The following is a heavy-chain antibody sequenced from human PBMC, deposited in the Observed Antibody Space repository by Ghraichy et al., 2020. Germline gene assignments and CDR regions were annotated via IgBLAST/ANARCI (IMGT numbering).Heavy chain of an antibody. V-gene: IGHV4-4*07. CDR2: IYTSGST. CDR3: AREAMSSSWYGGISFDY. J-gene: IGHJ4*02. Sequence: SETLSLTCTVSGGSISSYYWSWIRQPAGKGLEWIGRIYTSGSTNYNPSLKSRVTMSVDTSKNQFSLKLSSVTAADTAVYYCAREAMSSSWYGGISFDYWGQETLVTVSS. D-gene: IGHD6-13*01. CDR1: GGSISSYY.